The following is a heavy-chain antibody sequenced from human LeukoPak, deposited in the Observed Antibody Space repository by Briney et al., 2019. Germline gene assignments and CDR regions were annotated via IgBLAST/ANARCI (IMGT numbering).Heavy chain of an antibody. V-gene: IGHV4-59*01. D-gene: IGHD3-22*01. Sequence: PSETLSLTCTVSGGSISSYYWSWIRQPPGKGLEWIGYIYYSGSTNYNPSLKSRVTISVDTSKNQFSLKLSSVTAADTAVYYCARDRREPFPYYYDSYYYYYGMDVWGQGTTVTVSS. J-gene: IGHJ6*02. CDR1: GGSISSYY. CDR3: ARDRREPFPYYYDSYYYYYGMDV. CDR2: IYYSGST.